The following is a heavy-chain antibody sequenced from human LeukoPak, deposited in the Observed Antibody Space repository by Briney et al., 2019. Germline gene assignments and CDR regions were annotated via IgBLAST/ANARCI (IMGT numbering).Heavy chain of an antibody. Sequence: GGSLRLSCVASGFPFSSYEMNWVRQAPGKGLEWVSYISSSGSTRYYADSVKGRFTISRDNAKNSLYLQMNSLRAEDTAVYYCAREGRTSIAAAGAFDYWGQGTLVTVSS. D-gene: IGHD6-13*01. CDR1: GFPFSSYE. CDR3: AREGRTSIAAAGAFDY. J-gene: IGHJ4*02. V-gene: IGHV3-48*03. CDR2: ISSSGSTR.